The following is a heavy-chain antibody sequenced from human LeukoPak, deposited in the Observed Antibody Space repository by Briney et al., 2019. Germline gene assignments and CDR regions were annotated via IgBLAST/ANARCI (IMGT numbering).Heavy chain of an antibody. Sequence: ASVKVSCKTSGYTFTSYAVHWVRQAPGQGLEWMGCINGGGGHARYSERFQDRVTITRDTSTNTAYLDLRSLRSQDTAVYYCARGDWHWYFDLWGRGTLVTVPS. CDR3: ARGDWHWYFDL. J-gene: IGHJ2*01. V-gene: IGHV1-3*01. CDR2: INGGGGHA. D-gene: IGHD3-9*01. CDR1: GYTFTSYA.